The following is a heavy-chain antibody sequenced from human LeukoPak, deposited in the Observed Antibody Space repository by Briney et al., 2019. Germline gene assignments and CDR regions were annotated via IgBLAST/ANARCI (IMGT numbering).Heavy chain of an antibody. Sequence: SETLSLTCTVSGGSISSNSHYWGWLRQPPGKGLEYIVSMYHGGSTSYNPILKSRVSLSVDTSKNQFSLKLNSVTAADTAVYYCARIGMVGLNWFDPWGQGTLVIVSS. CDR3: ARIGMVGLNWFDP. J-gene: IGHJ5*02. CDR1: GGSISSNSHY. V-gene: IGHV4-39*01. CDR2: MYHGGST. D-gene: IGHD1-26*01.